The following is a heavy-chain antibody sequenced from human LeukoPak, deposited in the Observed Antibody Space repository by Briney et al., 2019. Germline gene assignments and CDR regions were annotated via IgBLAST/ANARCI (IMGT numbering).Heavy chain of an antibody. J-gene: IGHJ6*02. CDR1: GGTFSSYT. V-gene: IGHV1-69*13. CDR3: ARGRYSSSINSMDV. D-gene: IGHD6-6*01. CDR2: ITPIFGTA. Sequence: SVKVSCKASGGTFSSYTISWVRQAPGQGLEWMGGITPIFGTANYAQKFQGRVTITADESTSTAYMELSSLRSEDTAVYYCARGRYSSSINSMDVWGQGTTVTVSS.